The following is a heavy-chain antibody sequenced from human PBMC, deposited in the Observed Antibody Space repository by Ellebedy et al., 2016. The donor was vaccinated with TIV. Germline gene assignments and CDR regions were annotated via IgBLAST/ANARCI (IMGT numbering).Heavy chain of an antibody. CDR3: ASRGETWRAFDP. CDR1: GFTFSYYA. J-gene: IGHJ5*02. V-gene: IGHV3-30-3*01. Sequence: GESLKISCAASGFTFSYYALHWVRQAPGKGLEWVAVISDDGTSEHYGDSVKGRFTISRDNSKNTLYMQMNSLRVEDTAVYYCASRGETWRAFDPWGQGTLVTVSS. CDR2: ISDDGTSE. D-gene: IGHD3-16*01.